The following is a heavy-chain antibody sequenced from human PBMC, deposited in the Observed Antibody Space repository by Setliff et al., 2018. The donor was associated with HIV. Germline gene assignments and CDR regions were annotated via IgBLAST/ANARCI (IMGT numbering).Heavy chain of an antibody. CDR3: AGGWGYYDSSGWDY. J-gene: IGHJ4*02. V-gene: IGHV3-23*01. CDR1: GFTFRSFA. D-gene: IGHD3-22*01. Sequence: AGGSLRLSCAASGFTFRSFAMSWVRQAPGKGLEWVSGISGRSGRTYYADSVKGRFSISRDNSKNRLYLQMNSLRAEDTAVYYCAGGWGYYDSSGWDYWGQGTLVTVSS. CDR2: ISGRSGRT.